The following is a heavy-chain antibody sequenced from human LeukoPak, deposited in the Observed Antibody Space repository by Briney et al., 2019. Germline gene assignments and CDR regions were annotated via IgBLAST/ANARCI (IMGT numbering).Heavy chain of an antibody. J-gene: IGHJ4*02. CDR2: IKQDGSKA. CDR1: GFTFTDFW. CDR3: ARDEGYGFDY. V-gene: IGHV3-7*04. D-gene: IGHD5-18*01. Sequence: GGSLRLSCAAPGFTFTDFWMGWVREAPGKGLEWVADIKQDGSKAYYVDSVKGRFTISRDNAKNSLYLQMDNLGVDDTAIYYCARDEGYGFDYWGQGTLLTVSS.